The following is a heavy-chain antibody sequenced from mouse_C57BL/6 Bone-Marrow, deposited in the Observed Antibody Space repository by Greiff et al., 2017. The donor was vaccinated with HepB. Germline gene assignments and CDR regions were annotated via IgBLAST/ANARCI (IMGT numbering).Heavy chain of an antibody. V-gene: IGHV5-4*03. CDR1: GFTFSSYA. J-gene: IGHJ4*01. CDR2: ISDGGSYT. CDR3: ARGGRWLLPYAMDY. D-gene: IGHD2-3*01. Sequence: DVMLVESGGGLVKPGGSLKLSCAASGFTFSSYAMSWVRQTPEKRLEWVATISDGGSYTYYPDNVKGRFTISRDNAKNNLYLQMSHLKSEDTAMYYCARGGRWLLPYAMDYWGQGTSVTVSS.